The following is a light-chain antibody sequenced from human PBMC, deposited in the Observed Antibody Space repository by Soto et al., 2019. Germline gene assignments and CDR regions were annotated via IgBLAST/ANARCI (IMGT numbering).Light chain of an antibody. CDR2: GDN. CDR1: SGSVASNF. V-gene: IGLV6-57*02. J-gene: IGLJ1*01. Sequence: NFMLTQPHSVSESPGKTVTIFCTGSSGSVASNFVHWYQRRPGSAPTIVIYGDNQRPSGVPDRFSGSIDSSSNSASLTISGLKTEDEADYFCQSYDRSSLYVFGTGTKVTVL. CDR3: QSYDRSSLYV.